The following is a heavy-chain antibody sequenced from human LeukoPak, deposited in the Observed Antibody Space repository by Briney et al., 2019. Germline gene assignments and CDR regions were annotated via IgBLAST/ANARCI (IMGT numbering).Heavy chain of an antibody. J-gene: IGHJ4*02. CDR1: GRTFSSSS. CDR2: IIPIFGTA. Sequence: SVIVSCKASGRTFSSSSISWVRHAPGQGLEWIGGIIPIFGTANYAQKFQGRVTITADESTSTAYMELSSLRSEDTAVYYCAREGEDPDSYVTTRYFDYWGQGTLVTVSS. D-gene: IGHD5-18*01. CDR3: AREGEDPDSYVTTRYFDY. V-gene: IGHV1-69*13.